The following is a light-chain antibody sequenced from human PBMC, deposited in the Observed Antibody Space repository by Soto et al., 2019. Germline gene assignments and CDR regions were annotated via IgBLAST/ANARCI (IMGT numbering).Light chain of an antibody. Sequence: QSVLTQPPSASGTPGQRVTISCSGSSSNIGSNYVYWYHQLPGTAPKLVISAVSRRPSGVPDRFSGSKSGNTASLTISGLQADDEADYYCWSYTTSDMWVFGGGTKLTVL. V-gene: IGLV1-47*02. CDR3: WSYTTSDMWV. CDR2: AVS. CDR1: SSNIGSNY. J-gene: IGLJ3*02.